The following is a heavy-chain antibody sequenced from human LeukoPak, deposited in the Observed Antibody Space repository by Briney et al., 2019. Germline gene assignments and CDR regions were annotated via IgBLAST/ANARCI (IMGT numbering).Heavy chain of an antibody. J-gene: IGHJ6*02. CDR3: ARWARSGYSYGSAYYYYYGMDV. CDR1: GGSISSGGYY. Sequence: SETLSLTCTVSGGSISSGGYYWSWIRQHPGKGLEWIGYIYYSGSTYYNPSLKSRVTISVDTSKNQFSLKLSSVTAADTAVYYCARWARSGYSYGSAYYYYYGMDVWGQGTTVTVSS. CDR2: IYYSGST. V-gene: IGHV4-31*03. D-gene: IGHD5-18*01.